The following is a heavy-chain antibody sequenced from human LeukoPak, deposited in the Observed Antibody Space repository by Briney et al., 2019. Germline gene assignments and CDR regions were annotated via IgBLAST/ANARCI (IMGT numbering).Heavy chain of an antibody. CDR2: ISYDGSNK. Sequence: GGSLRLSCAASGFTFSSYGMHWVRQAPGKELEWVAVISYDGSNKYYADSVKGRFTISRDNSKNTLYLQMNSLRAEDTAVYYCAKDPDYGGKGDYWGQGTLVTVSS. CDR1: GFTFSSYG. CDR3: AKDPDYGGKGDY. J-gene: IGHJ4*02. D-gene: IGHD4-23*01. V-gene: IGHV3-30*18.